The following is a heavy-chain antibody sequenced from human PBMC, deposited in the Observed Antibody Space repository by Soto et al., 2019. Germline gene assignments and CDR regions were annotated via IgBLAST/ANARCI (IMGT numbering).Heavy chain of an antibody. CDR1: GLSFSSYS. J-gene: IGHJ4*02. V-gene: IGHV3-7*05. Sequence: GGSLRLSCAASGLSFSSYSMSWVRQAPGKGLEWVANINQDGSEKYYVDSVKGRFTISRDNAENSLYLQMSSLSAEDTAVYYCTSLMVRGVMWLDYWGQGALVTVSS. CDR2: INQDGSEK. CDR3: TSLMVRGVMWLDY. D-gene: IGHD3-10*01.